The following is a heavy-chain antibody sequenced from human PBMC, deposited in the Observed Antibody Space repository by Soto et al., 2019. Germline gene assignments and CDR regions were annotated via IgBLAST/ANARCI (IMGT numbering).Heavy chain of an antibody. J-gene: IGHJ4*02. CDR1: GASISSTTSGNW. CDR3: ARMVGATLVDF. Sequence: QVQLQESGPGLVRPSGTLSLTCAVSGASISSTTSGNWWSWVRQPPGKGLEWIGEIYHSGSTNYIPSLEXRXTXSXDKSKNQFALKLSSVTAADPAVYYCARMVGATLVDFWGQGTLVTVSS. V-gene: IGHV4-4*02. D-gene: IGHD1-26*01. CDR2: IYHSGST.